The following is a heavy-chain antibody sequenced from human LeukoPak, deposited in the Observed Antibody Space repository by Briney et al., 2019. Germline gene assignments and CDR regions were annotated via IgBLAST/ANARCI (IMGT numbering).Heavy chain of an antibody. Sequence: GGSLRPSCAASGFTFSDYYMSWIRQAPGKGLEWVSYISSSGSTIYYADSVKGRFTISRDNAKNSLYLQMNSLRAEDTAVYYCARDSVFLRRDGPFDYWGQGTLVTVSS. D-gene: IGHD5-24*01. CDR1: GFTFSDYY. J-gene: IGHJ4*02. CDR3: ARDSVFLRRDGPFDY. V-gene: IGHV3-11*01. CDR2: ISSSGSTI.